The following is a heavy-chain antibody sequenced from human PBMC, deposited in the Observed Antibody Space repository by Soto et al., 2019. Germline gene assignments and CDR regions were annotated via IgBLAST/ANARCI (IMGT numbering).Heavy chain of an antibody. V-gene: IGHV3-9*01. Sequence: PGWSMRLSCAASGFTFDDYAMHWVRQAPGKGLEWVSGISWNSGSIGYADSVKGRFTISRDNAKNSLYLQMNSLRAEDTALYYCAKDIGAGDSVGVVTQWNYYDGRYVWGQGTTVTVPS. CDR3: AKDIGAGDSVGVVTQWNYYDGRYV. CDR2: ISWNSGSI. J-gene: IGHJ6*01. D-gene: IGHD2-15*01. CDR1: GFTFDDYA.